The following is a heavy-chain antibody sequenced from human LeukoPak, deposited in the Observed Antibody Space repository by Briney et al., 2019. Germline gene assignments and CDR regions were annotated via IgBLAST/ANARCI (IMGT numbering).Heavy chain of an antibody. Sequence: SSETLSLTCRFSGDSMANAFWTWIRQPAGRGLEWIGRIYGSGATHYNPSLKSRITMSVDTSKNQFSLTLTSVTAADTAVYYCARESIYDYPDGSSYFYYMDVWGKGTTVAVSS. CDR2: IYGSGAT. D-gene: IGHD3-16*01. J-gene: IGHJ6*03. V-gene: IGHV4-4*07. CDR1: GDSMANAF. CDR3: ARESIYDYPDGSSYFYYMDV.